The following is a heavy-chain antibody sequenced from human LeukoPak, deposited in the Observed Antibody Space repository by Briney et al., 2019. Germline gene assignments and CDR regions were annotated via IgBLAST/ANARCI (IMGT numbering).Heavy chain of an antibody. CDR1: GFTFSSYS. J-gene: IGHJ4*02. CDR3: AKDIHSYYDFWSGYSPPFDY. D-gene: IGHD3-3*01. V-gene: IGHV3-21*04. Sequence: GGSLRLSCAASGFTFSSYSMNWVRQAPGKGLEWVSSISTSATYIYYADSLKGRFTISRDNAKNSLYLQMNSLRAEDTALYYCAKDIHSYYDFWSGYSPPFDYWGQGTLVTVSS. CDR2: ISTSATYI.